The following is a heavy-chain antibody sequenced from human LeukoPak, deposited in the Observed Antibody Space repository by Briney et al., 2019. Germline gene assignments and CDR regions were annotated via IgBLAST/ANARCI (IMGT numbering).Heavy chain of an antibody. J-gene: IGHJ6*02. D-gene: IGHD4-17*01. CDR2: MNPNSGNT. V-gene: IGHV1-8*01. CDR3: ARPDYGDNDCYYYYGMDV. CDR1: GYTFTSYD. Sequence: ASVKVSCKASGYTFTSYDINWVRQATGQGLEWMGWMNPNSGNTGYAQKFQGRVTMTRNTSISTAYMELSSLRSEDTAVYYCARPDYGDNDCYYYYGMDVWGQGTTVTVSS.